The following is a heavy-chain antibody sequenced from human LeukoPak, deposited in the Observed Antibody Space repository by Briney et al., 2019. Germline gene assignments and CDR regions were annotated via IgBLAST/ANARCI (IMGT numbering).Heavy chain of an antibody. V-gene: IGHV3-74*01. D-gene: IGHD3-10*01. Sequence: GGSLRLSCAASGFTFSNYWMHWVRQAPGKGLVWVSRINSDGINTSYADSVKGRFTISRDNAKNTLNLQMNSLRAEDTAVYYCASAVRGVIYYWGQGTLVTVSS. CDR2: INSDGINT. J-gene: IGHJ4*02. CDR3: ASAVRGVIYY. CDR1: GFTFSNYW.